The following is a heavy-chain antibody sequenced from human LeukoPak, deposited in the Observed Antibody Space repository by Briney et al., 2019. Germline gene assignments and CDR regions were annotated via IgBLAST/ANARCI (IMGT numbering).Heavy chain of an antibody. CDR3: ARPAVAGIYYFDY. J-gene: IGHJ4*02. CDR1: GFTFSSYG. CDR2: IWYDGSNK. V-gene: IGHV3-33*01. D-gene: IGHD6-19*01. Sequence: GGSLRLSCAASGFTFSSYGMHWVRQAPGKGLEWVAVIWYDGSNKYYADSVKGRFTISRDNSKNTLYLQMNSLRAEDTAVYYCARPAVAGIYYFDYRGQGTLVTVSS.